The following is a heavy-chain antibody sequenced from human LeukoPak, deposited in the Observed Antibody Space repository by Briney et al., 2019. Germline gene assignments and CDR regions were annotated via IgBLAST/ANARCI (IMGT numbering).Heavy chain of an antibody. J-gene: IGHJ4*02. CDR1: GXSISTYY. CDR3: ARIGGNDY. V-gene: IGHV4-59*08. D-gene: IGHD4-23*01. CDR2: IYYSGST. Sequence: SETLSLTCTVSGXSISTYYGSWIRQPPGKGLEWIGYIYYSGSTNYNPSLKSRVTISVDTSKNQFSLKLTSVTAADTAVYYCARIGGNDYWGQGTLVTVSS.